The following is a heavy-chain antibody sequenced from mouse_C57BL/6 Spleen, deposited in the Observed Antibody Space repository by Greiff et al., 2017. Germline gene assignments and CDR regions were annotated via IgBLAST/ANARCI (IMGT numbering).Heavy chain of an antibody. J-gene: IGHJ3*01. CDR1: GFNIKDYY. CDR2: IDPEDGET. CDR3: ARRTDPAWFAY. Sequence: VQLQQSGAELVKPGASVKLSCTASGFNIKDYYMHWVKQRTEQGLDWIGRIDPEDGETKYAPKFKGKATIPAYTSSNTAYLQLSSLTSEDTAVYYCARRTDPAWFAYWGQGTLVTVSA. V-gene: IGHV14-2*01.